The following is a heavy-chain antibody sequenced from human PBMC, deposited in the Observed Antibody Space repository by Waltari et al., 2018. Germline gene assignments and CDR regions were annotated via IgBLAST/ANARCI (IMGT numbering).Heavy chain of an antibody. CDR2: IYYSGST. J-gene: IGHJ3*02. D-gene: IGHD1-26*01. Sequence: VQLQESGPGLVKPSETLSLTCTVSGGSFSSYNWSWIRQPPGKGLEWIGYIYYSGSTNYNPSLKSRVTISVDTSKNQFSLKLSSVTAADTAVYYCASLVGATGDAFDIWGQGTMVTVSS. CDR3: ASLVGATGDAFDI. CDR1: GGSFSSYN. V-gene: IGHV4-59*08.